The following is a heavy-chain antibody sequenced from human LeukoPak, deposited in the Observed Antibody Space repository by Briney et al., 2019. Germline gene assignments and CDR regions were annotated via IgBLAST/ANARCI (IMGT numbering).Heavy chain of an antibody. CDR2: INPSGGST. Sequence: ASVTVSFKASGYTFTSYYMHWVRQAPGQGREWMGIINPSGGSTSYAQKFQGRVTITRDMSTSTVYMELSSLRSEDTAVYYCARYSSRRTFDYWGQGTLVTVSS. CDR1: GYTFTSYY. J-gene: IGHJ4*02. V-gene: IGHV1-46*01. D-gene: IGHD6-13*01. CDR3: ARYSSRRTFDY.